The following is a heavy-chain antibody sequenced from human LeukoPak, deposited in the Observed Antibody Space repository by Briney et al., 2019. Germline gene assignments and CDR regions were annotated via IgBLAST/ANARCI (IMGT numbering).Heavy chain of an antibody. Sequence: SETLSLTCTVSGGSISSYYWSWIRQPPGKGLEWIGYIYYSGSTNYNPSLKSRVTISVGTSKNQFSLKLSSVTAADTAVYYCARVRAGLVDYWGQGTLVTVSS. CDR2: IYYSGST. CDR1: GGSISSYY. D-gene: IGHD6-13*01. V-gene: IGHV4-59*01. CDR3: ARVRAGLVDY. J-gene: IGHJ4*02.